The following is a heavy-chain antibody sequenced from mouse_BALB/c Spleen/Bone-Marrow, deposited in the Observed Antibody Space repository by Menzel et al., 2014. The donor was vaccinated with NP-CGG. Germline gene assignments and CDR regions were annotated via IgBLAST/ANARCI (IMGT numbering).Heavy chain of an antibody. CDR3: ARFPIYYGNYGAMDY. CDR2: IAPGSGST. Sequence: DLVKPVASVKLSCKASGYTFTSYWINWIKQRPGQGLEWIGRIAPGSGSTYYNEMFKGKATLTVDTSSSTAYIQLSSLSSEDSAVYFCARFPIYYGNYGAMDYWGQGTSVTVSS. V-gene: IGHV1S41*01. D-gene: IGHD2-1*01. CDR1: GYTFTSYW. J-gene: IGHJ4*01.